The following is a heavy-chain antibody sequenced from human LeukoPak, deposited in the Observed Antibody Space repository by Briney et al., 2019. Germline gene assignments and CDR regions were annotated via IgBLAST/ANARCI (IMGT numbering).Heavy chain of an antibody. Sequence: PSETLSLTCTVSVAEIRSYYCTSLRQPPAKGLELVEHIYYTRSTCYNPSLKSQVTMSLDTSHNLFSLKLAYVSAADPSLVCDARGQRSYFRAVDDCGQGTLVTVSS. CDR1: VAEIRSYY. CDR3: ARGQRSYFRAVDD. D-gene: IGHD1-26*01. V-gene: IGHV4-59*12. J-gene: IGHJ4*02. CDR2: IYYTRST.